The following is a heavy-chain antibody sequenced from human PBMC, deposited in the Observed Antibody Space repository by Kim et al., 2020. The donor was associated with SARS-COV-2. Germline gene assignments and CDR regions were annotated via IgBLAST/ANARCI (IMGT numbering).Heavy chain of an antibody. V-gene: IGHV1-24*01. CDR2: FDPEDAET. D-gene: IGHD3-10*01. CDR3: ATAPAITLVRGVHSRNYSYYYGMDV. J-gene: IGHJ6*02. CDR1: GYTLTELS. Sequence: ASVKVSCKVSGYTLTELSMHWVRQAPGKGLEWMGGFDPEDAETIYAQKFQGRVTMTEDTSTDTAYMELSSLRSEDTAAYYCATAPAITLVRGVHSRNYSYYYGMDVWGQGTTVTVSS.